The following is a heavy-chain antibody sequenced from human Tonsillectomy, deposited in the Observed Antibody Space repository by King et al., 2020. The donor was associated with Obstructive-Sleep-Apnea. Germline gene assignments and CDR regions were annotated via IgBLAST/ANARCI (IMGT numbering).Heavy chain of an antibody. J-gene: IGHJ4*02. CDR3: ARRSGWYYFDD. CDR1: GYTFTSYD. CDR2: MNPNSGNT. V-gene: IGHV1-8*01. Sequence: HVQLVESGAEVKKPGASVKVSCKTSGYTFTSYDINWVRQATGQGLQWMGWMNPNSGNTGYAQKFQGRVTMTRNTSISTAYIELSSLTSEDTAVYYCARRSGWYYFDDWGQGALVTVSS. D-gene: IGHD6-19*01.